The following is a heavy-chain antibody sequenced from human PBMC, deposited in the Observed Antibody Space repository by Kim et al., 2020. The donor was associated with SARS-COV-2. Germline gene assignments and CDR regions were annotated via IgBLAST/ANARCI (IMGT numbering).Heavy chain of an antibody. CDR1: GGTFSSYA. J-gene: IGHJ4*02. CDR2: IIPILGIA. CDR3: ASSYHDYVWGSYNFDY. Sequence: SVKVSCKASGGTFSSYAISWVRQAPGQGLEWMGRIIPILGIANYAQKFQGRVTITADKSTSTAYMELSSLRSEVTAVYYCASSYHDYVWGSYNFDYWGQGTLVTVSS. V-gene: IGHV1-69*04. D-gene: IGHD3-16*01.